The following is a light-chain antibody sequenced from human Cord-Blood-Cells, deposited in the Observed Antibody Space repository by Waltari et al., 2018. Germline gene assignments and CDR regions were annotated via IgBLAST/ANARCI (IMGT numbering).Light chain of an antibody. CDR2: AAS. J-gene: IGKJ1*01. V-gene: IGKV1-39*01. CDR1: QSISSY. CDR3: QQSYSIPT. Sequence: DIQMTQSPSSLSASVGDRVTITCRASQSISSYLNWYQQKPGKAPKLLIYAASSLQIGVPSRFSGSGSGTDFTLTISSLQPEDFATYYCQQSYSIPTFGQGTKVEIK.